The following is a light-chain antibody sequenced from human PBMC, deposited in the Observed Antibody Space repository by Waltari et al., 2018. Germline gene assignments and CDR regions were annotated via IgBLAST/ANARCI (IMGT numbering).Light chain of an antibody. CDR3: QHYDNSPLT. Sequence: EIVLTQSPGTLSLSPGDRATLSCRTSRSVTGNYLAWYQQKPGQAPRLLIDGASNRAAGIPDRFSGSGSRTDFTLIISRLEPEDFAVYYCQHYDNSPLTFGQGTKVEIK. CDR2: GAS. CDR1: RSVTGNY. J-gene: IGKJ1*01. V-gene: IGKV3-20*01.